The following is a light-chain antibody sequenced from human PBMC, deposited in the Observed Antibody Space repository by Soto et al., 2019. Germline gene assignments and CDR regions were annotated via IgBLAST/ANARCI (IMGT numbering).Light chain of an antibody. CDR1: NIGSKS. V-gene: IGLV3-21*04. CDR2: YDS. Sequence: SYELTQPPSVSVAPGKTARINCGGNNIGSKSVHWYQQKPGQAPVLVIYYDSDRPSGIPERFSGSNSWNTATLTISRVEAGDEAEYYCQVWDSSSDHPRVFGGGTKLTVL. J-gene: IGLJ2*01. CDR3: QVWDSSSDHPRV.